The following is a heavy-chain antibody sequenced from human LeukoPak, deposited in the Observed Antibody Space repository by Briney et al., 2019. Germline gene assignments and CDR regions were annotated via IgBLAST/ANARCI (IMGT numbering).Heavy chain of an antibody. D-gene: IGHD2-2*01. CDR2: INHSGSN. CDR3: AMDCSSAMCYGNYYYGMDV. V-gene: IGHV4-34*01. Sequence: SETLSLTCAVYGGSFSGYYWSWIRQPPRKGLEWIGEINHSGSNNYNPSPKSRVTISVDTSKNQFSLKESSVTAADTAVYYCAMDCSSAMCYGNYYYGMDVWGKGTTVTVSS. CDR1: GGSFSGYY. J-gene: IGHJ6*04.